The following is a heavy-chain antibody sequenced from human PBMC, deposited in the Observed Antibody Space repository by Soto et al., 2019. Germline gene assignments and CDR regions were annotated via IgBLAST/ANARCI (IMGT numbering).Heavy chain of an antibody. CDR1: GFTFSSSW. D-gene: IGHD5-18*01. V-gene: IGHV3-48*04. CDR2: ISGSGYTI. CDR3: ARGIGYNIFDY. Sequence: HPVGSLRLSCAASGFTFSSSWMHWVRQAPGKGLEWISYISGSGYTIYYADSVRGRFTFSRDNAKDSLYLQLNSLRVEDTAVYYCARGIGYNIFDYWGQGTLVTVSS. J-gene: IGHJ4*02.